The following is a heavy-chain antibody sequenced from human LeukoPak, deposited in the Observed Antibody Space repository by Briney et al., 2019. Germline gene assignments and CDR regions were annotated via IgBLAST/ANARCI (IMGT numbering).Heavy chain of an antibody. CDR1: RFTFSSYA. Sequence: GGSLRLSCAASRFTFSSYAMHWVRQAPGKGLEWVAVISYDGSNKYYADSVKGRFTISRDNSKNTLYLQMNSLRAEDTAVYYCARDYYDSSGYPGYWGQGTLVTVSS. CDR3: ARDYYDSSGYPGY. V-gene: IGHV3-30*04. D-gene: IGHD3-22*01. J-gene: IGHJ4*02. CDR2: ISYDGSNK.